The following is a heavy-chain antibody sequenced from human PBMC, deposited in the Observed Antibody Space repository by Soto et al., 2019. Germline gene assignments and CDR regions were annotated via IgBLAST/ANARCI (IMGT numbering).Heavy chain of an antibody. Sequence: QVQLVQSGAEVKKPGASVKVCCKASGYTFTNYYMHWVRQAPGQGLEWMGIINPSGGSTSYAQKFQRRVTMTTDTSTSTVYMELSSLRSEDTAVYYCARDSGVVPAAAPQGIDYWGQGTLVTVSS. J-gene: IGHJ4*02. D-gene: IGHD2-2*01. CDR3: ARDSGVVPAAAPQGIDY. V-gene: IGHV1-46*01. CDR2: INPSGGST. CDR1: GYTFTNYY.